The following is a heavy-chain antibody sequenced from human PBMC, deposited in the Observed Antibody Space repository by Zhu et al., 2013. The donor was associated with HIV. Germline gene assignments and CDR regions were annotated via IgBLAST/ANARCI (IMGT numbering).Heavy chain of an antibody. Sequence: QVQLVQSGAEVKKPGSSVKVSCKASGGTFSSYAISWVRQAPGQGLEWMGGIIPIFGTANYAQKFQGRVTITADESTSTAYMELSSLRSEDTAVYYCARDNTYYDFIPNWFDPWGPGNPGHRLL. CDR1: GGTFSSYA. CDR3: ARDNTYYDFIPNWFDP. D-gene: IGHD3-3*01. J-gene: IGHJ5*02. V-gene: IGHV1-69*01. CDR2: IIPIFGTA.